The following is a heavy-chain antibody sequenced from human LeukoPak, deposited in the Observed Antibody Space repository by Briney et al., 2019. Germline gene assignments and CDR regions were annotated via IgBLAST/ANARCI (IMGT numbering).Heavy chain of an antibody. CDR3: ATSRKVVVAAKGDYFDY. D-gene: IGHD2-15*01. CDR1: GGSFSGYY. CDR2: IYYSGST. V-gene: IGHV4-34*01. Sequence: SETLSLTCAVYGGSFSGYYWSWLRQPPGKGLDWIGGIYYSGSTYYNPSLKSRVTISVDTSKNQFSLKLSSVTAADTAVYYCATSRKVVVAAKGDYFDYWGQGTLVTVSS. J-gene: IGHJ4*02.